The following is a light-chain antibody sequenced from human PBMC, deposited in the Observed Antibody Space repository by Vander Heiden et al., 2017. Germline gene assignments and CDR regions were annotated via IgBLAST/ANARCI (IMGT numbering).Light chain of an antibody. CDR3: QQYYSYPQA. Sequence: AIRMTQSPSSFSASTVDRVTITCRARQGISSYLAWYQQKPGKAPKLLIYAASTFQSGVPSRFSGSGSGTDFTLTISCLQSEDFATYYCQQYYSYPQAFGQGTRLEIK. CDR1: QGISSY. V-gene: IGKV1-8*01. CDR2: AAS. J-gene: IGKJ5*01.